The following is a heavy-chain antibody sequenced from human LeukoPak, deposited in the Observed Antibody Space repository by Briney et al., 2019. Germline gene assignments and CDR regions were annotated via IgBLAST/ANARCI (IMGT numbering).Heavy chain of an antibody. Sequence: SETLSLTCTVSGGSISGPYWSWVRQPPGKGLEWIGDVYYSGSTHQNPSLKSRVTISVDTSKNQFSLKLRSVTAADTAVYYCARVMGDLASLYHMDVWGKGTTVNVS. CDR2: VYYSGST. J-gene: IGHJ6*03. V-gene: IGHV4-59*11. D-gene: IGHD3-16*01. CDR1: GGSISGPY. CDR3: ARVMGDLASLYHMDV.